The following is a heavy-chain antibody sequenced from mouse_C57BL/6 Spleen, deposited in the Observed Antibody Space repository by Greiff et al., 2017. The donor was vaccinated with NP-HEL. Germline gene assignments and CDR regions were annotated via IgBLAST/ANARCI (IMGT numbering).Heavy chain of an antibody. CDR2: INPNNGGT. CDR3: ASGYYGSSYPFAY. CDR1: GYTFTDYN. D-gene: IGHD1-1*01. Sequence: VQLQQSGPELVKPGASVKIPCKASGYTFTDYNMDWVKQSHGKSLEWIGDINPNNGGTIYNQKFKGKATLTVDKSSSTAYMELRSLTSEDTAVYYCASGYYGSSYPFAYWGQGTLVTVSA. V-gene: IGHV1-18*01. J-gene: IGHJ3*01.